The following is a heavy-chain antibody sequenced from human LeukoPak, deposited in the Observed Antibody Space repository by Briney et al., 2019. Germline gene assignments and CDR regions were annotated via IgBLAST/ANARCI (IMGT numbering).Heavy chain of an antibody. Sequence: GASVKVSCKASGGTFSSYAISWVRQAPGQGLEWMGRIIPIFGTANYAQKFQGRVTITTDESTSTAYMEPSSLRSEDTAVYYCARAREMATISDYYYYYMDVWGKGTTVTVSS. CDR1: GGTFSSYA. V-gene: IGHV1-69*05. CDR2: IIPIFGTA. D-gene: IGHD5-24*01. J-gene: IGHJ6*03. CDR3: ARAREMATISDYYYYYMDV.